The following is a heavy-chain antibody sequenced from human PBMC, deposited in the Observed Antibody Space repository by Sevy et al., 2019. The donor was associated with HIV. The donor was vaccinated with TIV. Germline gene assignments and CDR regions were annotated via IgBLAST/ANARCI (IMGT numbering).Heavy chain of an antibody. V-gene: IGHV3-21*01. Sequence: GGSLRLSCAASGFTFSYYDLNWVRQAPGKGLEWVSSISSGSSYKYYADSVKGRFTISRDNAENSLFLQMNSLRAEDTAVYYCAKDGAYYGSDGMDVWGQGTTVTVSS. CDR1: GFTFSYYD. CDR2: ISSGSSYK. J-gene: IGHJ6*02. CDR3: AKDGAYYGSDGMDV. D-gene: IGHD3-10*01.